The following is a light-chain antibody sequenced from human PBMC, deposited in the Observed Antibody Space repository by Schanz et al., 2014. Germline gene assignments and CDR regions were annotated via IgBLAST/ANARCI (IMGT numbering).Light chain of an antibody. CDR1: SSDVGGYNY. J-gene: IGLJ3*02. Sequence: QSVLTQPASVSGSPGQSITISCTGTSSDVGGYNYVSWYQQHPGKAPKLMIYDVTNRPLGVSNRFSGSKSANTASLTISGLQAEDEADYYCISYTSSSTWVFGGGTKLTVL. V-gene: IGLV2-14*03. CDR2: DVT. CDR3: ISYTSSSTWV.